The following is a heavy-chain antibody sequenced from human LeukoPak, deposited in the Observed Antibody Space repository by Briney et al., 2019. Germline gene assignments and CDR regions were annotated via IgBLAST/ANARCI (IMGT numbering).Heavy chain of an antibody. CDR1: GYAFGDEY. CDR2: INPNGGGT. V-gene: IGHV1-2*02. CDR3: ARRVQKLVGTNWFDP. J-gene: IGHJ5*02. Sequence: ASVKVSCKASGYAFGDEYIHWVRQAPGQGLEWMGWINPNGGGTNYAQRFQGRVTMTRDTSVTTAYMELNRLRSDDTAVYYCARRVQKLVGTNWFDPWGQGTLVTVSS. D-gene: IGHD6-13*01.